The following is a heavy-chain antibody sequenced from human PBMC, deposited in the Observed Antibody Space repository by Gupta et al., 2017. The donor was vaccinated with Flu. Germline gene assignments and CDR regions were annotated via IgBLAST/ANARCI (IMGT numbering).Heavy chain of an antibody. V-gene: IGHV3-21*01. Sequence: GFNFSDHNISWVRQAPGKGLEWVSSISMTGSFIYDAESVQGRFTISRDNAKNSLYLQMNSLRAEDTAGYYRVVDYIHGLDVWGQGTTVTVSS. CDR3: VVDYIHGLDV. CDR2: ISMTGSFI. J-gene: IGHJ6*02. D-gene: IGHD3-10*02. CDR1: GFNFSDHN.